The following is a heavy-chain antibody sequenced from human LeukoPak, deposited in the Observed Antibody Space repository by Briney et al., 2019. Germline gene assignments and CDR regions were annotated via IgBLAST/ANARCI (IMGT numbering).Heavy chain of an antibody. V-gene: IGHV3-73*01. CDR1: GFIFSGSA. D-gene: IGHD2-2*01. CDR2: IRGKANSYAT. Sequence: GESLKLSCAASGFIFSGSAIHWVRQASGKGLEWVGRIRGKANSYATAYAASVNGRFTISRDDSKNTAYLQMNSLKTEDTAVYYCTRLPTCSSTTCPLDYWGQGTLVTVSS. J-gene: IGHJ4*02. CDR3: TRLPTCSSTTCPLDY.